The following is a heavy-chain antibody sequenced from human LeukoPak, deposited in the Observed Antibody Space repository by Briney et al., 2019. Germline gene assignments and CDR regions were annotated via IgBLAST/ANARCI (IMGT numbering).Heavy chain of an antibody. V-gene: IGHV3-11*06. CDR3: ARVKRGVEPDAFDI. CDR2: ISSSSSYT. CDR1: GFTFSDYY. Sequence: PGGSLRLSCAASGFTFSDYYMSWIRQAPGKGLEWVSYISSSSSYTNYADSVKGRFTISRDNAKNSLYLQMNSLKAEDTAVYYCARVKRGVEPDAFDIWGQGTMVTVSS. J-gene: IGHJ3*02. D-gene: IGHD3-16*01.